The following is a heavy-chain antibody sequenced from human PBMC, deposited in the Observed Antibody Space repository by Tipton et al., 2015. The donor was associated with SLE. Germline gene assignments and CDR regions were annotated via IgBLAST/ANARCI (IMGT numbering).Heavy chain of an antibody. CDR3: ARPTHQLGGYYYYYGMDV. CDR1: GYSISSGSYY. Sequence: TLSLTCAVSGYSISSGSYYWSWIRQPAGKGLEWIGHIYNSGSTNYNPSLKSRVTISVDTSKNQFSLKLSSVTAADTAVYYCARPTHQLGGYYYYYGMDVWGQGTTVTVSS. V-gene: IGHV4-61*09. J-gene: IGHJ6*02. D-gene: IGHD7-27*01. CDR2: IYNSGST.